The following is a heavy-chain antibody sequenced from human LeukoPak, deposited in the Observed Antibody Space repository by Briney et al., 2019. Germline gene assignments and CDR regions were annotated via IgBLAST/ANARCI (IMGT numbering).Heavy chain of an antibody. CDR1: GYTFTTYY. D-gene: IGHD3-10*01. CDR3: AREFAQDSGAFDI. J-gene: IGHJ3*02. CDR2: INSSGGST. V-gene: IGHV1-46*01. Sequence: ASVKVSCKASGYTFTTYYMHWVRQAPGQGLEWMGIINSSGGSTNYAQKFQGRITMTRDTSTSTVYMELSSLRSEDTAVYYCAREFAQDSGAFDIWGQGTMVTVSS.